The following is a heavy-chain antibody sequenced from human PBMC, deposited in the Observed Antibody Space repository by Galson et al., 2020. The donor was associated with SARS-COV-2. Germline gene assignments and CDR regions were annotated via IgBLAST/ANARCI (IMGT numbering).Heavy chain of an antibody. CDR2: ISDSGT. V-gene: IGHV3-21*01. CDR1: GFTFYNYS. CDR3: ATATTTATNY. J-gene: IGHJ4*02. Sequence: TGGSLRLSCAASGFTFYNYSMNWVRQAPGKGLEWVSSISDSGTYYANSVKGRFTISRDNAKKSLSLQMNSLRAEGTAMYYFATATTTATNYWGQGTLVTVSS. D-gene: IGHD1-1*01.